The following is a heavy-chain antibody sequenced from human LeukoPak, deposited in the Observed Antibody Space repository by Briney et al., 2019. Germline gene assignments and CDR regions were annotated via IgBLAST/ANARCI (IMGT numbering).Heavy chain of an antibody. Sequence: PGGSLRLSCAASGFTFSTYAVNWVRQAPGKGLEWVSTISGSGGSTYYADSVKGRFTISRDNSKNTLFLQMNSLRAEDTALYYCAKDIYGSGSDFDYWGQGTLVTVSS. CDR3: AKDIYGSGSDFDY. D-gene: IGHD3-10*01. CDR2: ISGSGGST. J-gene: IGHJ4*02. CDR1: GFTFSTYA. V-gene: IGHV3-23*01.